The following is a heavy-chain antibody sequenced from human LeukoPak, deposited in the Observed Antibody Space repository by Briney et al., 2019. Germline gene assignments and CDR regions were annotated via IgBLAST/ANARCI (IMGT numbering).Heavy chain of an antibody. CDR3: ARGYYGDYWTFDY. J-gene: IGHJ4*02. CDR2: IIPIFGTA. Sequence: ASVKVSCKASGGTFSSYAISWVRQAPGQGLEWMGGIIPIFGTANYAQKFQGRVTITADESTSTAYMELSSLRSEDAAVYYCARGYYGDYWTFDYWGQGTLVTVSS. CDR1: GGTFSSYA. D-gene: IGHD4-17*01. V-gene: IGHV1-69*13.